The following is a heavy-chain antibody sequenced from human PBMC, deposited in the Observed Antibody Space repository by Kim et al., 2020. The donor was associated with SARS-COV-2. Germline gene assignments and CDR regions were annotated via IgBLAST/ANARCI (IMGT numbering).Heavy chain of an antibody. CDR3: ATDTGGCSSTSCYTPFDY. J-gene: IGHJ4*02. Sequence: KGRFTISRDNAKNSLYLQMNSLRAEDTAVYYCATDTGGCSSTSCYTPFDYWGQGTLVTVSS. D-gene: IGHD2-2*02. V-gene: IGHV3-11*06.